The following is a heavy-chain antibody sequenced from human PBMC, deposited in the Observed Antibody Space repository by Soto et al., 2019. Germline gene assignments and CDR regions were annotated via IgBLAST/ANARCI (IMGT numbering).Heavy chain of an antibody. CDR2: ISYDGINK. CDR3: AKDGVFGSGSSFDY. CDR1: GFTFSSDG. J-gene: IGHJ4*02. V-gene: IGHV3-30*18. D-gene: IGHD3-10*01. Sequence: QVQLVESGGGVVQPGRSLRLSCAASGFTFSSDGMHWVRQAPGKGLEWVAVISYDGINKYYADSVRGRFTISRDNSNNTLYLQMNSLRAEDTAMYYCAKDGVFGSGSSFDYWGQGTLVTVSS.